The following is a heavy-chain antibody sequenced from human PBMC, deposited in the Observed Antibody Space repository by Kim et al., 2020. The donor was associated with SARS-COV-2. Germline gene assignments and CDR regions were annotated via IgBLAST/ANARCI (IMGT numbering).Heavy chain of an antibody. Sequence: GGSLRLSCAASGFSFGTNWMHWVRQAPGKGLVWVSRINGDGSVTSYADSVKGRFTISRDNARNTLYLQMNSLTAEDTGVYSCAGPPGTSAWAMDFWGRGTLVTVSS. V-gene: IGHV3-74*01. J-gene: IGHJ4*01. CDR3: AGPPGTSAWAMDF. CDR2: INGDGSVT. CDR1: GFSFGTNW. D-gene: IGHD6-19*01.